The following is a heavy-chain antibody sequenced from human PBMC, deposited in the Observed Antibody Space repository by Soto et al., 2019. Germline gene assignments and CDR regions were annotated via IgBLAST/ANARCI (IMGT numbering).Heavy chain of an antibody. CDR3: ARGRSSSNAFDY. V-gene: IGHV1-69*13. CDR1: GGTFSSYA. Sequence: GASVKVSCKASGGTFSSYAISWVRQAPGQGLEWMGGIIPIFGTANYAQKFQGRVTITADESTSTAYMELSSLRSEDTAVYYCARGRSSSNAFDYWGQGTLVTVS. J-gene: IGHJ4*02. CDR2: IIPIFGTA. D-gene: IGHD6-6*01.